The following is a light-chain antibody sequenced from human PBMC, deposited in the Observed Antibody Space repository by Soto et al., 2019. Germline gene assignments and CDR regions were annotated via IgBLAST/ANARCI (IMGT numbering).Light chain of an antibody. J-gene: IGKJ1*01. CDR3: QQYGSSGT. CDR2: GAS. CDR1: QSVSSSY. V-gene: IGKV3-20*01. Sequence: DIVLTQSQGTLSLSPGESATLSCRASQSVSSSYLAWYQQKPGQAPRLLIYGASNRATGIPDRFSGSGSGTDFTLTISRLEPEDFAVYYCQQYGSSGTVGQGTKVDIK.